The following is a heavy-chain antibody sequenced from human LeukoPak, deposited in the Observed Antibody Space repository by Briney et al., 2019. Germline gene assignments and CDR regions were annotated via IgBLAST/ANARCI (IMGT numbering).Heavy chain of an antibody. V-gene: IGHV3-74*01. D-gene: IGHD2-2*01. Sequence: QPGGSLRLSCAASGFTFSDYFMHWVRQDPGKGLTWVARISGDGRATTYEGSVKGRFTITRDNAKNTLYLQMNSLRAEDTAVYYCARAEMRVGHWSSNNCLFYCWGQGTLATVSS. CDR2: ISGDGRAT. J-gene: IGHJ4*02. CDR3: ARAEMRVGHWSSNNCLFYC. CDR1: GFTFSDYF.